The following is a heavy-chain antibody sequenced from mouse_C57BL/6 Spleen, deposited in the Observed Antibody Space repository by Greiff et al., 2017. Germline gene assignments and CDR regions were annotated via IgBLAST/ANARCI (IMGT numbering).Heavy chain of an antibody. V-gene: IGHV5-6*01. D-gene: IGHD2-2*01. J-gene: IGHJ1*03. Sequence: VHLVESGGDLVKPGGSLKLSCAASGFTFSRSGMSWVRQTPDKRLEWVATISSGGSYTYYPDSVKGRFTISRDNAKNTLYLQMSSLKSEDTAMYYCASYYGYDWYFDVWGTETTVTVSS. CDR3: ASYYGYDWYFDV. CDR2: ISSGGSYT. CDR1: GFTFSRSG.